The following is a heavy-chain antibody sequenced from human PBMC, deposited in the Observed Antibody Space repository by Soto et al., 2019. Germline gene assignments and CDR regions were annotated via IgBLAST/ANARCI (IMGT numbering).Heavy chain of an antibody. CDR3: ARGADYYDSSGSLDY. CDR2: IKQDGSEK. J-gene: IGHJ4*02. Sequence: PGGSLRLSCAASGFTFSSYWMSWVRQAPGKGLEWVANIKQDGSEKYYVDSVKGRFTISRDNAKNSLYLQMNSLRAEDTAVYYCARGADYYDSSGSLDYWGQGTLVTVSS. CDR1: GFTFSSYW. V-gene: IGHV3-7*01. D-gene: IGHD3-22*01.